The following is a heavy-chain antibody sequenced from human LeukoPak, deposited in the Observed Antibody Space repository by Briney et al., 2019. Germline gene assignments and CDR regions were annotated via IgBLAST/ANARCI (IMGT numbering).Heavy chain of an antibody. CDR2: IHYDGGNT. CDR1: GFTFSSYA. V-gene: IGHV3-33*08. Sequence: QPGGSLRLSCAASGFTFSSYAMSWVRQAPGKGLEWVADIHYDGGNTHYADSVKGRFTISRDNPKNTLDLQINSLRAEDTAVYYCARARKTKGGIDVWGQGTTVTVSS. CDR3: ARARKTKGGIDV. J-gene: IGHJ6*02. D-gene: IGHD1-1*01.